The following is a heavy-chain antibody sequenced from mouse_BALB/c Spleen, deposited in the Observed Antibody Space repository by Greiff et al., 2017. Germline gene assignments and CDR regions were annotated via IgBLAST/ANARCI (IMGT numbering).Heavy chain of an antibody. D-gene: IGHD2-4*01. CDR1: GFAFSSYD. V-gene: IGHV5-9-1*01. Sequence: EVMLVESGGGLVKPGGSLKLSCAASGFAFSSYDMSWVRQTPEKRLEWVAYISDGGSYTYYPDSVKGRFTISRDNAKNNLYLQMSSLKSEDTAMYYCARGATYYDYDGYAMDYWGQGTSVTVSS. CDR3: ARGATYYDYDGYAMDY. CDR2: ISDGGSYT. J-gene: IGHJ4*01.